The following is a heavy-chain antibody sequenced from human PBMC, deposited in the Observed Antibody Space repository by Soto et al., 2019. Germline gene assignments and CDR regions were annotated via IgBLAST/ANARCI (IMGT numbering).Heavy chain of an antibody. CDR3: ARRRYCSGGSCYEGVYY. D-gene: IGHD2-15*01. CDR1: GGSFSGYY. V-gene: IGHV4-34*01. J-gene: IGHJ4*02. Sequence: QVQLQQWGAGLLKPSETLSLTCAVYGGSFSGYYWSWIRQPPGKGLEWIGEINHSGSTNYNPSLKSRVTISVDTSKNQFSLKLSSVTAADMAVYYCARRRYCSGGSCYEGVYYWGQGTLVTVSS. CDR2: INHSGST.